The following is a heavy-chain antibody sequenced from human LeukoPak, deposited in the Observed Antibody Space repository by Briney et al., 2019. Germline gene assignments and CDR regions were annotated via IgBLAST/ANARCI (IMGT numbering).Heavy chain of an antibody. CDR1: GGSISSYY. V-gene: IGHV4-59*01. Sequence: SETLSLTCTVSGGSISSYYWSWIRQPPGKGLEWIGYIYYSGSTNYNPSLKSRVTISADTSKNQFSLKLSSVTAADTAVYYCARGGDPGVTEEYNWFDPWGQGTLVTVSS. CDR3: ARGGDPGVTEEYNWFDP. CDR2: IYYSGST. D-gene: IGHD7-27*01. J-gene: IGHJ5*02.